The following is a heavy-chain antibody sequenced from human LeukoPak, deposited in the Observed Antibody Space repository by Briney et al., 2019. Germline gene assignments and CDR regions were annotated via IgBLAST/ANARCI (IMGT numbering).Heavy chain of an antibody. J-gene: IGHJ5*02. V-gene: IGHV4-4*07. CDR1: GGSISSYY. CDR3: ARDFAGEGGSGNNWFDP. CDR2: IYTSWST. D-gene: IGHD6-19*01. Sequence: SETLSLTCTVSGGSISSYYWSWIRQPAGKGLEWIGRIYTSWSTNYNPSLKSRVTMSVDTSKNQFSLKLSSVTAADTAVYYCARDFAGEGGSGNNWFDPWGQGTLVTVSS.